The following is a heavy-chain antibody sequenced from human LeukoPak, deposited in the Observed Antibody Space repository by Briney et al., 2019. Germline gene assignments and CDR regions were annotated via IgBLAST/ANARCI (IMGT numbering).Heavy chain of an antibody. J-gene: IGHJ4*02. CDR3: ARGKGGYGPFDY. Sequence: GGSLRLSCAASGFTFSSYEMNWVRQAPGKGLERVSYITDSGSNIYYADSVKGRFTISRDNAKNSLYLQMNSLRAEDTAVYYCARGKGGYGPFDYWGQGTLVTVSS. V-gene: IGHV3-48*03. D-gene: IGHD5-12*01. CDR1: GFTFSSYE. CDR2: ITDSGSNI.